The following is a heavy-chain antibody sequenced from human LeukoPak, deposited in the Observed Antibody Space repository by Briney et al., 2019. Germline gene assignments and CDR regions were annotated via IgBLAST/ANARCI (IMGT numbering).Heavy chain of an antibody. Sequence: SVKVSCKASGGTFSSYAVSWVRQAPGQGLEWMGRIIPIFGTANYAQKFEGRVTITTDESTSTAYMELSSLRSEDTAVYYCARGFGESDQNWFDPWGQGTLVTVSS. CDR1: GGTFSSYA. V-gene: IGHV1-69*05. J-gene: IGHJ5*02. D-gene: IGHD3-10*01. CDR3: ARGFGESDQNWFDP. CDR2: IIPIFGTA.